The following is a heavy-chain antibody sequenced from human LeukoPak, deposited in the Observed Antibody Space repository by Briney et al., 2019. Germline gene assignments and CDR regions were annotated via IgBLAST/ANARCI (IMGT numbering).Heavy chain of an antibody. V-gene: IGHV1-2*02. CDR3: ARDHDPIAAAPDY. CDR1: GYTFTGYY. J-gene: IGHJ4*02. CDR2: INPNSGGT. D-gene: IGHD6-13*01. Sequence: ASVKVSCKASGYTFTGYYMHWVRQAPGQGLEWMGWINPNSGGTNYAQKFQGRLTMTRDTSISTAYMELSRLRSDDTAVYYCARDHDPIAAAPDYWGQGTLVTVSS.